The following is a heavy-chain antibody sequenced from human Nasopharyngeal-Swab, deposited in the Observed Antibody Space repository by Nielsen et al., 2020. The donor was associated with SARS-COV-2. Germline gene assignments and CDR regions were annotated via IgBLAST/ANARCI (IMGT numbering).Heavy chain of an antibody. CDR2: MNSDGSRT. J-gene: IGHJ3*02. Sequence: GESLKIYCAASGFTFSSYWMHWVRQAPGEGLVWVSRMNSDGSRTNYADSVKGRFTISRDNAKKTLYLQMNSLRAEDTAVYYCARVDVHDAFDIWGQGTMVTVSS. D-gene: IGHD3-16*01. CDR3: ARVDVHDAFDI. V-gene: IGHV3-74*01. CDR1: GFTFSSYW.